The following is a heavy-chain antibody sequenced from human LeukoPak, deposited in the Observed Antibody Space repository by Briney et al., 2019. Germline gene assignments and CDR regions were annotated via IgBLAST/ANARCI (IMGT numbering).Heavy chain of an antibody. CDR1: GFTFSSYA. CDR2: ISYDGSNK. V-gene: IGHV3-30*04. Sequence: GRSLRLSCAASGFTFSSYAMHWVRQAPGKGLEWVAVISYDGSNKYYADSVKGRFTISRDNSRNTLYLQMNSLRAEDTAVYYCARNSLEYSSLDYWGQGTLVTVSS. J-gene: IGHJ4*02. D-gene: IGHD6-6*01. CDR3: ARNSLEYSSLDY.